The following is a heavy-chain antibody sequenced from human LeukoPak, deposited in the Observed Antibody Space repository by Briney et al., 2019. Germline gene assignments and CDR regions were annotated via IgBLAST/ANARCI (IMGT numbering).Heavy chain of an antibody. Sequence: GGSLRLSCAASGFTFRSYSMNWVRQAPGKGLEWVSSISSSSSYIYYADSVKGRFTISRDNAKNSLYLQMNSLRAEDTAVYYCARGVAAAGSHFDYWGQGTLVTVSS. D-gene: IGHD6-13*01. J-gene: IGHJ4*02. CDR3: ARGVAAAGSHFDY. CDR2: ISSSSSYI. CDR1: GFTFRSYS. V-gene: IGHV3-21*01.